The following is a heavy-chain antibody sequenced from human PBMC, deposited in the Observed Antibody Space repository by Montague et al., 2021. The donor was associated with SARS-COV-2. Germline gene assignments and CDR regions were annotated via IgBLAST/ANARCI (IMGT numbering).Heavy chain of an antibody. CDR3: ASSLVWFEIDY. CDR1: GFTFSSYA. D-gene: IGHD3-10*01. V-gene: IGHV3-30*04. CDR2: ISYDGSNK. Sequence: PLRLSCAASGFTFSSYAMHWVRQAPGKGLEWVAVISYDGSNKYYAVSVKGRFTISRDNSKNTLYLQMNSLRAEDTAVYYCASSLVWFEIDYWGQGTLVTVSS. J-gene: IGHJ4*02.